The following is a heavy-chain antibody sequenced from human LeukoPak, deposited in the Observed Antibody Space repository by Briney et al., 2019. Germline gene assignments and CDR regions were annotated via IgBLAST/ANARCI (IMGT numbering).Heavy chain of an antibody. CDR1: GFTFDDYA. CDR2: INWNSDSI. D-gene: IGHD5-18*01. J-gene: IGHJ3*02. CDR3: AKDMATDLDVDTAIDI. Sequence: GGSLRLSCAVSGFTFDDYAMHWVRQVPGKGLEWVSGINWNSDSIGYADSVKGRFTISRDNSKNALYLQMNSLRNEDTALYYCAKDMATDLDVDTAIDIWGQGTMVTVSS. V-gene: IGHV3-9*01.